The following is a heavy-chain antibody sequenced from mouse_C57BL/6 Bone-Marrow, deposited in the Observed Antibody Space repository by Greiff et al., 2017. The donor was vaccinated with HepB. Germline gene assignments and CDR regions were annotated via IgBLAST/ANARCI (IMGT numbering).Heavy chain of an antibody. CDR3: ARSYGPWFAY. Sequence: EVKLVESGGDLVKPGGSLKLSCAASGFTFSSYGMSWVRQTPDKRLEWVATISSGGSYTYYPDSVKGRFTISRDNAKNTLYLQMSSLKSEDTAMYYCARSYGPWFAYWGQGTLVTVSA. CDR1: GFTFSSYG. D-gene: IGHD1-1*02. J-gene: IGHJ3*01. CDR2: ISSGGSYT. V-gene: IGHV5-6*01.